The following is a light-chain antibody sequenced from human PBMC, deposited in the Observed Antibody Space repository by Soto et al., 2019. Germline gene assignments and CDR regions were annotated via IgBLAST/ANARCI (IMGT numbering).Light chain of an antibody. J-gene: IGLJ3*02. CDR1: SNDVGGYNY. CDR3: CSHAGTYTWV. Sequence: QSALTQPRSVSGSPGQSVTISCTGTSNDVGGYNYVSWYQQHPGKAPKLMISEVSRRPSGVPARFSGSKSGNTASLTISGLQAEDEADYYCCSHAGTYTWVFGGGTKLTVL. V-gene: IGLV2-11*01. CDR2: EVS.